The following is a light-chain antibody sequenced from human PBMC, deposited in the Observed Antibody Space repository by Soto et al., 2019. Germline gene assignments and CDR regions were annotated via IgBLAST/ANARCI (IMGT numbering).Light chain of an antibody. J-gene: IGKJ1*01. Sequence: DIQMTQSPSSLSASVGDRVTIACRASQSISSYLNWYQHKPGKAPKLLIYAASSLQSGVPSRFSGSGSGTDFILSISSLQPEDFATYYCQQSYSTVLTFGQGTKMEIK. CDR1: QSISSY. CDR2: AAS. V-gene: IGKV1-39*01. CDR3: QQSYSTVLT.